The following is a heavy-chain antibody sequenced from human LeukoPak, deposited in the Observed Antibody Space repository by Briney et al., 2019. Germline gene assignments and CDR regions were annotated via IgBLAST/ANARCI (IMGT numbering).Heavy chain of an antibody. CDR2: ISRDGGIA. CDR1: GFIFSTYD. D-gene: IGHD3-9*01. J-gene: IGHJ4*02. V-gene: IGHV3-30-3*01. CDR3: ARHFTTGSIDH. Sequence: GGSLRLSCAASGFIFSTYDMRWVRQAPGKGLEWVAVISRDGGIAYHADSVKGRFTISRDNSKKTLYLQMNSLRADDTAVYYCARHFTTGSIDHWGQGNLVTVSS.